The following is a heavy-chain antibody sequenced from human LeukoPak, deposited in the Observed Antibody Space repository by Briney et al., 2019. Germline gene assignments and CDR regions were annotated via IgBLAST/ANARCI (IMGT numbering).Heavy chain of an antibody. D-gene: IGHD4-17*01. V-gene: IGHV3-11*01. Sequence: GGSLRLSCAASGFTFSDYYMSWIRQAPGKGLEWVSYISSSGSTIYYADSVKGRFTISRDNAKNSLYLLMNSLRAEDTAVYYCARFLPTVTNDAFDIWGQGTMVTVSS. J-gene: IGHJ3*02. CDR3: ARFLPTVTNDAFDI. CDR2: ISSSGSTI. CDR1: GFTFSDYY.